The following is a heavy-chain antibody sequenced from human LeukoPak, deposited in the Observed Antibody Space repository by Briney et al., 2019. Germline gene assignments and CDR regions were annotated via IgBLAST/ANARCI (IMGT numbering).Heavy chain of an antibody. CDR2: IYHSGST. V-gene: IGHV4-38-2*01. J-gene: IGHJ6*03. Sequence: SETLSLTCAVSGYSISSGYYWDWIRQPPGKGLEWIGSIYHSGSTYYNPSLKSRVTISVDTSKNQFSLKLSSVTAADTAVYYCARVSAYYYYYMDVWGKGTTVTVSS. CDR3: ARVSAYYYYYMDV. CDR1: GYSISSGYY.